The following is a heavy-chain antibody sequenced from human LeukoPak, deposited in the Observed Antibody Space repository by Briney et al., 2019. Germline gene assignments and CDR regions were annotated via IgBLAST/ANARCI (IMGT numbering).Heavy chain of an antibody. CDR2: ISGSGGST. CDR3: ANRYYDSSGYYYFDY. Sequence: GGSLRLSCAASGFTFSSYAMSWVRQAPGKGLEWVSAISGSGGSTYFADSVKGRFTISRDNSKNTLYLQMNSLRAEDTAVYYCANRYYDSSGYYYFDYWGQGTLVTVSS. CDR1: GFTFSSYA. V-gene: IGHV3-23*01. J-gene: IGHJ4*02. D-gene: IGHD3-22*01.